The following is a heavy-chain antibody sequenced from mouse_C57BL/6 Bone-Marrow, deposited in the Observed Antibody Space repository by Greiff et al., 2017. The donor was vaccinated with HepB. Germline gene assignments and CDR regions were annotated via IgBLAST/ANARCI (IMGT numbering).Heavy chain of an antibody. CDR1: GFSLSTVGMG. V-gene: IGHV8-8*01. CDR3: ARPNSKKGYYFDY. J-gene: IGHJ2*01. Sequence: QVTLKVSGPGILQPSQTLSLTCSFSGFSLSTVGMGVGWIRQPSGKGLEWLAHLWCDDDKYYNPALKSRLTISKDTSKNQVFLKIANVDTAYTATYYCARPNSKKGYYFDYWGQGTTLTVSS. CDR2: LWCDDDK. D-gene: IGHD2-5*01.